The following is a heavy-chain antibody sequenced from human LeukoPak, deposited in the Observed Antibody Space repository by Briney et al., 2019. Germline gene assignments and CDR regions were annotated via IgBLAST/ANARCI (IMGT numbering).Heavy chain of an antibody. Sequence: QPGGSLRLSCAASGFTLSSYWMSWVRQAPGKGLEWVANIKQDGSEKYYVDSVKGRFTISRDNAKNSLYLQMNSPRAEDTAVYYCARDNGGATPHFDYWGQGTLVTVSS. V-gene: IGHV3-7*01. J-gene: IGHJ4*02. CDR3: ARDNGGATPHFDY. D-gene: IGHD1-26*01. CDR1: GFTLSSYW. CDR2: IKQDGSEK.